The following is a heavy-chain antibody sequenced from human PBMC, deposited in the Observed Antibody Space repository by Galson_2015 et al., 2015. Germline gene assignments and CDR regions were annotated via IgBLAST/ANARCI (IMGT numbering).Heavy chain of an antibody. CDR1: GFTFSSYW. CDR3: ARGEYSSGWYRG. D-gene: IGHD6-19*01. CDR2: IDRGGST. Sequence: LRLSCAASGFTFSSYWMTWVRQAPGKGLEWVSVIDRGGSTCYADSVKGRFTISRDNSKNTLYLQMNSLRVEDTAVYYCARGEYSSGWYRGWGQGTLVTVSS. V-gene: IGHV3-53*01. J-gene: IGHJ4*02.